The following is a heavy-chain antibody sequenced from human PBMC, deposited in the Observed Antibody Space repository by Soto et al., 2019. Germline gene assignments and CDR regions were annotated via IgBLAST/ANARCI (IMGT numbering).Heavy chain of an antibody. D-gene: IGHD3-3*01. CDR1: GFTFSSYA. Sequence: GGSLRLSCAASGFTFSSYAMSWVRQAPGKGLEWVSAISGSGGSTYYADSVKGRFTISRDNSKNTLYLQMNSLRAEDTAVYYCAKLYYDFWSGYSTPYYFDYWGKGTLVTVSS. CDR3: AKLYYDFWSGYSTPYYFDY. J-gene: IGHJ4*02. CDR2: ISGSGGST. V-gene: IGHV3-23*01.